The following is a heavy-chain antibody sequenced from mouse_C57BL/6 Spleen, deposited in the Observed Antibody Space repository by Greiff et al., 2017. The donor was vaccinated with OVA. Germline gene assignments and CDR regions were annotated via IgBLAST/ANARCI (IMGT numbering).Heavy chain of an antibody. J-gene: IGHJ2*01. Sequence: QVQLKQSGPELVKPGASVKISCKASGYAFSSSWMNWVKQRPGKGLEWIGRIYPGDGDTNYNGKFKGKATLTADKSSSTAYMQLSSLTSEDSAVYFCARHYDYALDYWGQGTTLTVSS. V-gene: IGHV1-82*01. CDR3: ARHYDYALDY. CDR1: GYAFSSSW. D-gene: IGHD2-4*01. CDR2: IYPGDGDT.